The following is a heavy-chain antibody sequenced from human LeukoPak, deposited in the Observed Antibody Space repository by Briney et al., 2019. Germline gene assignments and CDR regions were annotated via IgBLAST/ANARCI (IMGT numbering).Heavy chain of an antibody. Sequence: PSETLSLTCTVSGGSISSGSYYWSWIRQPAGKGLEWIGRIYTSGSTNYNPSLKSRVTISVDTSKNQFSLRLSSVTAADTAVYYCARGIFVTGGDYFDYWGQGTLVTVSS. D-gene: IGHD2-21*02. CDR2: IYTSGST. CDR3: ARGIFVTGGDYFDY. J-gene: IGHJ4*02. V-gene: IGHV4-61*02. CDR1: GGSISSGSYY.